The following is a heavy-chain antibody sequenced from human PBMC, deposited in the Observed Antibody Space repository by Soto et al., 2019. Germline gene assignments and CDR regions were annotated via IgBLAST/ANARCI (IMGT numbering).Heavy chain of an antibody. CDR3: ARLQLVQKVIDY. V-gene: IGHV4-59*01. CDR1: GDSISTYY. CDR2: IFYSGGT. J-gene: IGHJ4*02. D-gene: IGHD1-1*01. Sequence: PSETLSLTCTVSGDSISTYYWSWIRQPPGKGLQRIGYIFYSGGTAYNPSLKSRVTISLDMSKKQISLKLSSVTTADTATYFCARLQLVQKVIDYWGQGTLVTVSS.